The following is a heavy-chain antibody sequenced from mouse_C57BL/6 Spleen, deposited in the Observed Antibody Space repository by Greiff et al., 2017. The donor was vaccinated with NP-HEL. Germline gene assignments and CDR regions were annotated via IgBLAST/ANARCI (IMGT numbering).Heavy chain of an antibody. J-gene: IGHJ3*01. CDR3: ARDDGYFHAY. Sequence: EVKLMESGGGLVKPGGSLKLSCAASGFTFSDYGMHWVRQAPEKGLEWVAYISSGSSTIYYADTVKGRFTISRDNAKNTLFLQMTSLRSEDTAMYYCARDDGYFHAYWGQGTLVTVSA. CDR2: ISSGSSTI. V-gene: IGHV5-17*01. D-gene: IGHD2-3*01. CDR1: GFTFSDYG.